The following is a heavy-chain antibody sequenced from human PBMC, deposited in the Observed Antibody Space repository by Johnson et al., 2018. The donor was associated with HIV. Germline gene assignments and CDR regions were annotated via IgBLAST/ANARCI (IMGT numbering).Heavy chain of an antibody. CDR2: ISYDGSNK. D-gene: IGHD3-10*01. J-gene: IGHJ3*02. Sequence: QVQLVESGGGVVQPGRSLRLSCAASGFTFSSYAMYWVRQAPGKGMEWVAVISYDGSNKYYADSVKGRFTISRDNAKNSLYLQMNSLRPEDTAVYYCAKSSSATYYGDAFDMWGQGTMVTVSS. CDR1: GFTFSSYA. V-gene: IGHV3-30-3*02. CDR3: AKSSSATYYGDAFDM.